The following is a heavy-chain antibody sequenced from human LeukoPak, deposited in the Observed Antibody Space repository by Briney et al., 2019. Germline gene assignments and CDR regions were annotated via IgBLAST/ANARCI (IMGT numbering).Heavy chain of an antibody. J-gene: IGHJ4*02. CDR1: GGSISSYS. CDR2: IYYSGTT. D-gene: IGHD5-24*01. Sequence: SETLSLTCTVSGGSISSYSWSWLRQPPGKVLEWIGYIYYSGTTNYNPSLKSRVTISVDTSNNQYSLKLNSVTAADTAVYYCARGAYTYDYWGQGTLVTVSS. V-gene: IGHV4-59*08. CDR3: ARGAYTYDY.